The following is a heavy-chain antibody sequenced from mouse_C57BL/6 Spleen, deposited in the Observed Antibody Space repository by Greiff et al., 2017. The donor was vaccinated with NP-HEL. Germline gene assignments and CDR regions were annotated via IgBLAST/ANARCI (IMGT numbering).Heavy chain of an antibody. CDR1: GYSFTGYY. CDR2: INPSTGGT. Sequence: DHVKQSGPELVKPGASVKISCKASGYSFTGYYMHWVKQSSEKSLEWIGEINPSTGGTSYNQKFKGKATLTVDKSSSTAYMQLKSLTSEDSAVYYCAREEGITTVEGGAWFAYWGQGTLVTVSA. D-gene: IGHD1-1*01. V-gene: IGHV1-43*01. CDR3: AREEGITTVEGGAWFAY. J-gene: IGHJ3*01.